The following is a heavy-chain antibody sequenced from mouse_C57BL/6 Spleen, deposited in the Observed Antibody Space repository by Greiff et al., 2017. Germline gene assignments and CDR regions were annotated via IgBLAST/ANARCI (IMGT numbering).Heavy chain of an antibody. Sequence: SYWMHWVKQRAGQGLEWIGAIYPGNSDTSYNQKFKGKAKLTAVTSASTAYMELSSLTNEDSAVYYCTRSGTAQATPFAYWGQGTLVTVSA. J-gene: IGHJ3*01. CDR2: IYPGNSDT. CDR3: TRSGTAQATPFAY. CDR1: SYW. D-gene: IGHD3-2*02. V-gene: IGHV1-5*01.